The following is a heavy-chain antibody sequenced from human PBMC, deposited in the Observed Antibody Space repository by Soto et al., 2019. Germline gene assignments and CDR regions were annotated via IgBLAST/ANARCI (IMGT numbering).Heavy chain of an antibody. Sequence: PGGTLRLSCAASGFSFSDYYMSWIRQAPGKGLEWVANMQHVGSEMYRVDSVKGRFTSSRDNAKNSLFLQVNSLRAAEDTAIYSWASFTGVVIIARRPLLWCCLPLDYWGQGALVTVSS. CDR3: ASFTGVVIIARRPLLWCCLPLDY. J-gene: IGHJ4*02. D-gene: IGHD2-21*02. CDR1: GFSFSDYY. CDR2: MQHVGSEM. V-gene: IGHV3-7*01.